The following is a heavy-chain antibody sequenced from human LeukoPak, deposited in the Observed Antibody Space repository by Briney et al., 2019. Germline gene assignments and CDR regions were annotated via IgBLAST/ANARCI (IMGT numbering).Heavy chain of an antibody. Sequence: SETLSLTCAVYGGSFSGYYWSWIRQPLGKGLEWIGEINHSGSTNYNPSLKSRVTISVDTSKNQFSLKLSSVTAADTAVYYCARDVHYSSGWYGYWGQGTLVTVSS. CDR1: GGSFSGYY. V-gene: IGHV4-34*01. J-gene: IGHJ4*02. CDR2: INHSGST. D-gene: IGHD6-19*01. CDR3: ARDVHYSSGWYGY.